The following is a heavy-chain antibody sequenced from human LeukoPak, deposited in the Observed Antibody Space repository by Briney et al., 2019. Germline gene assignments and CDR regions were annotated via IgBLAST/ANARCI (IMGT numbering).Heavy chain of an antibody. CDR1: GYTLTNYG. CDR3: ARTDYDILTGARMDV. D-gene: IGHD3-9*01. CDR2: ISAYNANT. J-gene: IGHJ6*04. Sequence: GASVNASCTASGYTLTNYGITCVRQAPGQGLEWMGWISAYNANTNYAQKFQGRVTMTTDTSTSTVYMELRSLRSDDTAIYYCARTDYDILTGARMDVWGKGTTVTVSS. V-gene: IGHV1-18*04.